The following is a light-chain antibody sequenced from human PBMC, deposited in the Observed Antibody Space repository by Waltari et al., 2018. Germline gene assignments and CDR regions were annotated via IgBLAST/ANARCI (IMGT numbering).Light chain of an antibody. CDR3: LQDYSYPRT. CDR1: QGIRND. J-gene: IGKJ1*01. CDR2: AAS. Sequence: AIQVTKSPSSLSASVGDRVTITCRASQGIRNDLGWYKQKPGKAPKLLIYAASSLQIGVPSRFSGSGSGTDFTLTISSLQPEDFATYYCLQDYSYPRTFGQGTKVEIK. V-gene: IGKV1-6*01.